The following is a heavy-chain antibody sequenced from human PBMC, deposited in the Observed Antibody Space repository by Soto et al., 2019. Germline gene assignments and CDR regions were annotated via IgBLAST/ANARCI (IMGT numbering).Heavy chain of an antibody. CDR3: ARDSGSSYGPFDY. CDR1: GFPFSRYS. J-gene: IGHJ4*02. D-gene: IGHD5-18*01. CDR2: ISSSSSTI. Sequence: EVQMVESGGGLVQPGGSLRLSCAASGFPFSRYSMNWVRQATGKGLEWVSYISSSSSTIYYAASVKGRFTISRDNAKNSLYLQMNSLRDEDTAVYYCARDSGSSYGPFDYWGQGTLVTVSS. V-gene: IGHV3-48*02.